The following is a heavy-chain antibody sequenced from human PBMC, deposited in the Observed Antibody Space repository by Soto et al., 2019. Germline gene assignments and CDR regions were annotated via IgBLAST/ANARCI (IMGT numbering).Heavy chain of an antibody. CDR2: ISGGGGST. J-gene: IGHJ4*02. V-gene: IGHV3-23*01. D-gene: IGHD2-21*02. CDR3: AKRYGGDGGCFDY. Sequence: EVQLLDSGGGLVQPGGSLRLSCAASGFTFSTYAMSWVRQAPGKGLEWVSAISGGGGSTYYADSVKGRFTISRDNSKNTLYLQMNSLRADDTALYYCAKRYGGDGGCFDYWGQGTLVTVSS. CDR1: GFTFSTYA.